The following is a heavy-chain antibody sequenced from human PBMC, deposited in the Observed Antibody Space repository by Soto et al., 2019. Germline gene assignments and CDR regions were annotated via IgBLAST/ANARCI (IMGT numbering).Heavy chain of an antibody. Sequence: SETLSLTCAVSGGSISSGGYSWSWIRQPPGKGQEWIGYIYHSGSTNYNPSLKSRVTISVDRSKNQFSLKLSSVTAADTAVYYCARALWGPAGHINWFDPWGQGTLVTVSS. CDR1: GGSISSGGYS. J-gene: IGHJ5*02. CDR2: IYHSGST. V-gene: IGHV4-30-2*01. D-gene: IGHD2-2*01. CDR3: ARALWGPAGHINWFDP.